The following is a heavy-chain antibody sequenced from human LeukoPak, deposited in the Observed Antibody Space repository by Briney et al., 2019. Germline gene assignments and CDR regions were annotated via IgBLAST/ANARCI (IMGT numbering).Heavy chain of an antibody. V-gene: IGHV3-53*01. Sequence: GGSLRLSCAASGFSVSNNYMTWVRQAPGKGLEWVSVIYSGGSTNYADAVKGRFTISRDKSKNTLFLQMNSLRAEDTAVYYCAKSYGDYLGYFDSWGQGTLVTVSS. D-gene: IGHD4-17*01. CDR2: IYSGGST. J-gene: IGHJ4*02. CDR3: AKSYGDYLGYFDS. CDR1: GFSVSNNY.